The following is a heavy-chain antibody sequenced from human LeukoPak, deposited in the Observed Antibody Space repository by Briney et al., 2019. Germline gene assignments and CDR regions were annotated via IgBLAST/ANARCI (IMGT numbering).Heavy chain of an antibody. J-gene: IGHJ4*02. D-gene: IGHD6-19*01. CDR1: GYTFTGYY. V-gene: IGHV1-2*02. CDR3: ARDGSGWYPTSFHN. Sequence: ASVTVSCTASGYTFTGYYMHWVRLAPGQGLEWMGWINPNNGGTHYAQKFQGRVTITRDTSITTSYVELSRLTSGDTAVYYCARDGSGWYPTSFHNWGQETLVTVSS. CDR2: INPNNGGT.